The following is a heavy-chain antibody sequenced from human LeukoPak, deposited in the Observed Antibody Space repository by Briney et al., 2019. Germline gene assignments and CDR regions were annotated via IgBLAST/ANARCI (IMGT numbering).Heavy chain of an antibody. CDR2: ISSSSSYI. CDR1: GFTFSSYA. D-gene: IGHD5-18*01. J-gene: IGHJ4*02. V-gene: IGHV3-21*01. Sequence: GGSLRLSCAASGFTFSSYAMHWVRQAPGKGLEWVSSISSSSSYIYYADSVKGRFTISRDNAKNSLYLQMNSLRAEDTAVYYCAKEGGELWLRGVARKYYFDYWGQGTLVTVSS. CDR3: AKEGGELWLRGVARKYYFDY.